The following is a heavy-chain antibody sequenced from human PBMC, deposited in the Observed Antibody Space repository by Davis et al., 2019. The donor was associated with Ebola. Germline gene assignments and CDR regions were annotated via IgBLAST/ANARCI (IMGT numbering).Heavy chain of an antibody. CDR3: AREGVVGAVAGTGYYYYYGMDV. V-gene: IGHV3-53*04. D-gene: IGHD6-19*01. CDR2: IYSGGST. J-gene: IGHJ6*02. CDR1: GFTVSSNY. Sequence: GESLKISCAASGFTVSSNYMSWVRQAPGKGLEWVSVIYSGGSTYYADSVKGRFTISRHNSKNTLYLQMNSLRAEDTAVYYCAREGVVGAVAGTGYYYYYGMDVWGQGTTVTVSS.